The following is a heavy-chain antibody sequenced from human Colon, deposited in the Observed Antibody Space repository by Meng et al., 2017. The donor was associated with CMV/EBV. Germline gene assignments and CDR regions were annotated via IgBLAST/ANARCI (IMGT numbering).Heavy chain of an antibody. CDR3: ARMTTGGFDY. V-gene: IGHV3-30-3*01. D-gene: IGHD1-1*01. CDR1: GFMFNTYA. J-gene: IGHJ4*02. Sequence: GESLKISCAASGFMFNTYAIHWVRQAPGKGLEWVAVISDDGSKKYYGDSVKGRFTISRDNFKNTLYLQMNSLRPEDTAVYYCARMTTGGFDYWGQGALVTVSS. CDR2: ISDDGSKK.